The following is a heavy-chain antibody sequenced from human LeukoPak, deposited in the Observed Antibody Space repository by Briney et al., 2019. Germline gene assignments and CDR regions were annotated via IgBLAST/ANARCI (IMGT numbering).Heavy chain of an antibody. J-gene: IGHJ5*02. D-gene: IGHD3-10*01. CDR3: VTAPGAT. CDR2: IYSGGST. Sequence: GGSLRLSCAASGFIVSGIHMSWVRPAPGEALEWVSVIYSGGSTYYADSVKGRFTISRDNSKNTLYLEMDSLRAEDTAVYYCVTAPGATWGQGTLVTVS. V-gene: IGHV3-53*01. CDR1: GFIVSGIH.